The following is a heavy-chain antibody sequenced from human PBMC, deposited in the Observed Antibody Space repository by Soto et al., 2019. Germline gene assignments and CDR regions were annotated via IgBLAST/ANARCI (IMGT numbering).Heavy chain of an antibody. CDR2: IYHSGST. J-gene: IGHJ4*02. D-gene: IGHD2-8*01. CDR3: ARVGRYCTNGVCYSYFAY. Sequence: QVQLQESGTGLVKPSGTLSLTCAVSGGSISSSNWWSWVRQPPGKGLEWIGEIYHSGSTNYNPSLKIRVTISVDKYKNQFSLTLSSVTAADTAVYYCARVGRYCTNGVCYSYFAYWGQGTLVTVSS. CDR1: GGSISSSNW. V-gene: IGHV4-4*02.